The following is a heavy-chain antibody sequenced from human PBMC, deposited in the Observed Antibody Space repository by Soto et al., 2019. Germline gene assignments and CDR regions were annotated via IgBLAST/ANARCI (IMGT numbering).Heavy chain of an antibody. CDR1: GYTFTSYG. CDR2: TSAYNGNT. CDR3: ARWGSSGIAAAGTPNWFDP. Sequence: ASVQVSCKASGYTFTSYGISWVRQAPGQGLEWMGWTSAYNGNTNYAQKLQGRVTMTTDTSTSTAYMELRSLRSDDTAVYYCARWGSSGIAAAGTPNWFDPWAQGTLVTVSS. J-gene: IGHJ5*02. D-gene: IGHD6-13*01. V-gene: IGHV1-18*01.